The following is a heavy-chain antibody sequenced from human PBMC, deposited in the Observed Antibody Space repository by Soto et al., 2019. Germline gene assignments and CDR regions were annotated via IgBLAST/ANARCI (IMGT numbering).Heavy chain of an antibody. CDR1: GFTFSSYA. Sequence: QVQLVESGGGVVQPGRSLRLSCAASGFTFSSYAMHWVRQAPGKGLEWVAVISYDGSNKYYADSVKGRFTISRDNSKNSLYLQMNSLRAEDTAVYYCARAATVTTYYYYYGMVVWGQGTTVTVSS. D-gene: IGHD4-17*01. CDR3: ARAATVTTYYYYYGMVV. CDR2: ISYDGSNK. J-gene: IGHJ6*02. V-gene: IGHV3-30-3*01.